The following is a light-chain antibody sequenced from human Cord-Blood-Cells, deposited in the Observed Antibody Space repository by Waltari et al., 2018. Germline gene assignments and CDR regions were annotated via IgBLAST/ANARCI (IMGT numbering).Light chain of an antibody. CDR2: QDS. Sequence: SYELTQPPSVSVSPGQTASITCSGDQLGDKYACWYQQKPGQSPVLAIYQDSKRPSGIPEPFSGSNSGNTATLTISGTQAMDEADYYCQAWDSSTYVLGTGTKVTVL. J-gene: IGLJ1*01. V-gene: IGLV3-1*01. CDR3: QAWDSSTYV. CDR1: QLGDKY.